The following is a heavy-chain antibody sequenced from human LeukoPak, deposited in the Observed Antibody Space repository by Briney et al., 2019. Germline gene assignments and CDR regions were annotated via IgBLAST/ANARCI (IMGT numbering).Heavy chain of an antibody. CDR3: AKDLGRDGYDIFDY. J-gene: IGHJ4*02. CDR1: GFTFSSYA. D-gene: IGHD5-24*01. CDR2: ISVRGDST. Sequence: GGSLRLSCAASGFTFSSYAMSWVRQAPGKGLQWVSTISVRGDSTYYADSVKGQFTVSRDNSKNTLYLQMNSLRVEDTAVYYCAKDLGRDGYDIFDYWGQGTLVTVSS. V-gene: IGHV3-23*01.